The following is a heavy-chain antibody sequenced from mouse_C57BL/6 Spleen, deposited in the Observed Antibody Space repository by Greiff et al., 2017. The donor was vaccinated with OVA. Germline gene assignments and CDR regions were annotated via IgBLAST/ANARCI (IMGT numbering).Heavy chain of an antibody. Sequence: VQLQQPGAELVKPGASVKLSCKASGYTFTSYWMHWVKQRPGQGLEWIGMIHPNSGSTNYNEKFKSKATLTVDKSSSTAYMQLSSLTSEDSAVYYCARKGEGWYFDVWGTGTTVTVSS. CDR2: IHPNSGST. CDR1: GYTFTSYW. CDR3: ARKGEGWYFDV. V-gene: IGHV1-64*01. J-gene: IGHJ1*03.